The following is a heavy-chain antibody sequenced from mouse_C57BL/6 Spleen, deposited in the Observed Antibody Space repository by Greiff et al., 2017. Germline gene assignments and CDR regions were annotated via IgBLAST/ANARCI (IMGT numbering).Heavy chain of an antibody. V-gene: IGHV1-82*01. Sequence: VQLQQSGPELVKPGASVKISCKASGYAFSSSWMNWVKQRPGKGLEWIGRIYPGDGDTNYNGKFQGKATLTADNSSSTAYMQLSSLTSEDSAVYFCARSYGNYFYYYAMDYWGQGTSVTVSS. D-gene: IGHD2-1*01. CDR2: IYPGDGDT. CDR1: GYAFSSSW. CDR3: ARSYGNYFYYYAMDY. J-gene: IGHJ4*01.